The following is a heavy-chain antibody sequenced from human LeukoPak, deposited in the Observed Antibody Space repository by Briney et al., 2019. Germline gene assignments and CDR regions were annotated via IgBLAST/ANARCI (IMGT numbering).Heavy chain of an antibody. CDR2: INLDSGGT. J-gene: IGHJ4*02. CDR1: GYTFTGYY. V-gene: IGHV1-2*06. D-gene: IGHD2-21*02. Sequence: VASVKVSCKASGYTFTGYYMHWVRQAPGQGLEWMGRINLDSGGTNYAQKFQGRVTTNTDTSISSAYMGLSRLRSAAPAVYYCARDPPRATATREYYFDYWGQGTLVTVSS. CDR3: ARDPPRATATREYYFDY.